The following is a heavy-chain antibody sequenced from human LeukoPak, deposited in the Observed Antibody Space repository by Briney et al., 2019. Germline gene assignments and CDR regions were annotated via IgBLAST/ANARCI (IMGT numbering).Heavy chain of an antibody. J-gene: IGHJ4*02. V-gene: IGHV3-74*01. CDR1: GFTFSSYW. D-gene: IGHD3-9*01. CDR2: INSDGSST. Sequence: GGSLRLSCAASGFTFSSYWMHWVRQAPGKGLVWVSRINSDGSSTSYADSVKGRFTISRDNAKNSLYLQMNSLRAEDTAVYYCARSLGDILTGYYPFDYWGQGTLVTVSS. CDR3: ARSLGDILTGYYPFDY.